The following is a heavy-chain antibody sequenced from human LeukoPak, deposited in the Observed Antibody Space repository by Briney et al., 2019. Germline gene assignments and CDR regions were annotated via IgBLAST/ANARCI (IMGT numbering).Heavy chain of an antibody. CDR2: ISYDGSNK. Sequence: GGSLRLSCAASGFSFSSYAMHWVRQAPGKGLEWVAVISYDGSNKYYADSVKGRFTISRDSSKNTLFLRMNILRAEDTAVNYWEIHRSLNVYDSSDYYYPDAFDVWGQGTMVTVSS. CDR1: GFSFSSYA. V-gene: IGHV3-30-3*01. D-gene: IGHD3-22*01. CDR3: EIHRSLNVYDSSDYYYPDAFDV. J-gene: IGHJ3*01.